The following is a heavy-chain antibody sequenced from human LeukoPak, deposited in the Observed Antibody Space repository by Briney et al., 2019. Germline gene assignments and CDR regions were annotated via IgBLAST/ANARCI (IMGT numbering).Heavy chain of an antibody. CDR1: GFTFSSYA. J-gene: IGHJ4*02. D-gene: IGHD3-10*01. Sequence: GGSLRLSCAASGFTFSSYAMRWLRQAPGKGLEWVSSITGSGDDTFYADSVKGRFTISRDNSKNTLYLQMNSLRAEDTAVYYCAKGESRPKYYFDYWGQGTLVTVSS. V-gene: IGHV3-23*01. CDR3: AKGESRPKYYFDY. CDR2: ITGSGDDT.